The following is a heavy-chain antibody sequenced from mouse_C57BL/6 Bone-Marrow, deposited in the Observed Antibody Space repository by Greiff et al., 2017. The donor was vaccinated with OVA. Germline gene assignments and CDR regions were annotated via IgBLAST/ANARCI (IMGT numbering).Heavy chain of an antibody. V-gene: IGHV8-8*01. D-gene: IGHD2-12*01. CDR3: ARIAGRRTFYYAMDY. J-gene: IGHJ4*01. CDR2: IWWDDDK. CDR1: GFSLSTFGMG. Sequence: QVTLKESGPGILQPSQTLSLTCSFSGFSLSTFGMGVGWIRQPSGKGLEWLAHIWWDDDKYYNPALKSRLTISKDTSKNQGFLKIANVDTSDTATYYCARIAGRRTFYYAMDYWGQGTSVTVSS.